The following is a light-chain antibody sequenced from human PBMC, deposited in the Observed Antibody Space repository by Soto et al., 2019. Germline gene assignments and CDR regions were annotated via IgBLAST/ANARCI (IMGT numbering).Light chain of an antibody. V-gene: IGLV1-40*01. CDR1: SSNIGAGYD. CDR2: GNS. J-gene: IGLJ2*01. Sequence: QSVLTQPPSVSGAPGQRVTISCTGSSSNIGAGYDVHWYQQLPGTAPKLLIYGNSNRPSGVPDQFSGSKSGTSASLAITGLQAEDEADYDCQSYDSSLSGYVVFGGGTKLTVL. CDR3: QSYDSSLSGYVV.